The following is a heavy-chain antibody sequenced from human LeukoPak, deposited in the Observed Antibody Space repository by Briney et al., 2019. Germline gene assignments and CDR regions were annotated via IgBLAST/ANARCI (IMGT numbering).Heavy chain of an antibody. V-gene: IGHV3-23*01. D-gene: IGHD5-12*01. J-gene: IGHJ4*02. CDR3: AKRRGYSGYDSGTGFDY. Sequence: PCKASGFTFSSYAMSWVRQAPGKGLEWVSAISGSGGSTYYADSVKGRFTISRDNSKNTLYLQMNSLRAEDTAVYYCAKRRGYSGYDSGTGFDYWGQGTLVTVSS. CDR1: GFTFSSYA. CDR2: ISGSGGST.